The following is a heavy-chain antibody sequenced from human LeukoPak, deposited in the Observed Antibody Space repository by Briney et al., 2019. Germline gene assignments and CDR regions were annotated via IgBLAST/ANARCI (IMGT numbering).Heavy chain of an antibody. D-gene: IGHD2-15*01. CDR3: ARVVAATAGFDY. J-gene: IGHJ4*02. CDR2: IYCSGST. V-gene: IGHV4-39*01. CDR1: GGSISSSSYY. Sequence: SETLSLTCTVSGGSISSSSYYWGWIRQPPGKGLEWIGSIYCSGSTYYNPSLKSRVTISVDTSKNQFSLKLSSVTAADTAVYYCARVVAATAGFDYWGQGTLVTVSS.